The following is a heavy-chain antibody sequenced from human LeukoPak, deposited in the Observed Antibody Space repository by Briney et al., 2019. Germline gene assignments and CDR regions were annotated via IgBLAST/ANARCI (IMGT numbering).Heavy chain of an antibody. Sequence: GGSLRLSCAASGFTFSSYSMNWVRQAPGKGLEWVSVISGSGGSTYYADSVKGRFTISRDNSKNTLYLQMNSLRAEDTAVYYCAKCSSGYLSGDYWGQGTLVTVSS. D-gene: IGHD5-18*01. CDR3: AKCSSGYLSGDY. CDR2: ISGSGGST. CDR1: GFTFSSYS. V-gene: IGHV3-23*01. J-gene: IGHJ4*02.